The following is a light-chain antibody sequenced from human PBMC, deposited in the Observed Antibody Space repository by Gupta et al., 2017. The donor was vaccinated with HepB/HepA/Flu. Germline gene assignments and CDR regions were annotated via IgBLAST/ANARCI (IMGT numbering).Light chain of an antibody. CDR3: QHDNNLPLT. CDR1: QSVSNN. V-gene: IGKV3-15*01. J-gene: IGKJ4*01. CDR2: GAS. Sequence: EIVMTQSPATLSVSPGERATLSCRASQSVSNNLAWYQQIPGQAPRLIIFGASARAPGLPARFSGSGSGTDFTLTISSRQSEDFAVYYCQHDNNLPLTFGGGTKVEIK.